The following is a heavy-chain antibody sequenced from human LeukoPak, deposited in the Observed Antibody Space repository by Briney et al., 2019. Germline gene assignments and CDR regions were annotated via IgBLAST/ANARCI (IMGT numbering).Heavy chain of an antibody. CDR1: GFTFSSSA. D-gene: IGHD5-24*01. V-gene: IGHV3-7*04. Sequence: SGGSLRLSCAASGFTFSSSAMNWVRQAPGKGLQWVASIKQDGSEKLYLDSVRGRFTISRDNAENSLYLQMNSLRDEDTAVYYCARLVGMVTTYDIWGQGTMVTVSS. J-gene: IGHJ3*02. CDR2: IKQDGSEK. CDR3: ARLVGMVTTYDI.